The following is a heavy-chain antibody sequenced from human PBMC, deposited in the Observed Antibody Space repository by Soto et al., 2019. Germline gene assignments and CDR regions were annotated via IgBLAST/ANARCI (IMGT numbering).Heavy chain of an antibody. CDR2: ISSSSSYI. J-gene: IGHJ4*02. CDR1: GFTFSSYS. V-gene: IGHV3-21*04. Sequence: EVQLVESGGGLVKPGGSLRLSCAASGFTFSSYSMNWVRQAPGKGLEWVSSISSSSSYIYYADSVKGRFTISRDNAKNSLYLQMNSLRAEDTAVYYCAKDRTQSSIAARRVYFDYWGQGTLVTVSS. D-gene: IGHD6-6*01. CDR3: AKDRTQSSIAARRVYFDY.